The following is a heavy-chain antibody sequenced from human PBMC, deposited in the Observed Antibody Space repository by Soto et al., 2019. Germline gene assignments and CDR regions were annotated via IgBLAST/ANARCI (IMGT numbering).Heavy chain of an antibody. D-gene: IGHD2-15*01. CDR2: ISSNGGST. Sequence: EVQLVESGGGLVQPGGSLRLSCAASGFTFSSYAMHWVRQAPGKGLEYVSAISSNGGSTYYANSVKGRFTISRDNSKNTLYLQMGSLRAEDMAVYYCARDKGCCSGGSCYSNDAFDIWGQGTMVTVSS. V-gene: IGHV3-64*01. J-gene: IGHJ3*02. CDR1: GFTFSSYA. CDR3: ARDKGCCSGGSCYSNDAFDI.